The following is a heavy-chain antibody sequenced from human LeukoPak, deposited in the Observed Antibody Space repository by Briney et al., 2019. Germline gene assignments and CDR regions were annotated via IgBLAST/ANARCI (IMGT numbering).Heavy chain of an antibody. V-gene: IGHV4-61*08. D-gene: IGHD4-23*01. CDR2: IYDSGST. J-gene: IGHJ4*02. CDR3: ASSLTSVGTPPPGY. Sequence: SETLSLTCTVSGGSISSGGYYWSWIRQLPGKGLEWIGYIYDSGSTKYNPSLKSRVTISVDRSKTQFSLKLTSVTAADTGVYYCASSLTSVGTPPPGYWGQGTLVTVSS. CDR1: GGSISSGGYY.